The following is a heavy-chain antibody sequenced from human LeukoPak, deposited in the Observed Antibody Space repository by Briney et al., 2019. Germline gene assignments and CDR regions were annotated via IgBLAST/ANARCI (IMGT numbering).Heavy chain of an antibody. CDR3: ARDPYPNHFDY. D-gene: IGHD1-14*01. CDR2: IIPIFGTA. J-gene: IGHJ4*02. Sequence: ASVKVSCKASGGTFSSYAISWVRQAPGRGLEWMGGIIPIFGTANYAQKFQGRVTITADESTSTAYMELSSLRSEDTAVYYCARDPYPNHFDYWGQGTLVTVSS. V-gene: IGHV1-69*13. CDR1: GGTFSSYA.